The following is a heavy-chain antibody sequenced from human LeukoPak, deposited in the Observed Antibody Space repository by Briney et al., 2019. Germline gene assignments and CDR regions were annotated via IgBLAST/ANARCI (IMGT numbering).Heavy chain of an antibody. CDR1: GRSISSYY. V-gene: IGHV4-4*07. J-gene: IGHJ5*02. CDR2: IYTSGST. CDR3: ARDLKEVLWFGESARFDP. Sequence: SETLSLTCTVSGRSISSYYWSWIRQPAGKGLEWIGRIYTSGSTNYNPSLKSRVTMSVDTSKNQFSLKLSSVTAADTGVYYCARDLKEVLWFGESARFDPWGQGTLVTVSS. D-gene: IGHD3-10*01.